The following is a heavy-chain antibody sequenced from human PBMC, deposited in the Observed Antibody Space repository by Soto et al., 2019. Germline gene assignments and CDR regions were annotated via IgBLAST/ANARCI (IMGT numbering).Heavy chain of an antibody. D-gene: IGHD6-13*01. Sequence: GGSLRLSCAASGVTFSSYGMHWVRQAPGKGLEWVAVISYDGSNKYYADSVKGRFTISRDNSKNTLYLQMNSLRAEDTAVYYCAKDGYSSSWLELPGPKVSSLDYWGQGTLVTVSS. CDR1: GVTFSSYG. V-gene: IGHV3-30*18. CDR3: AKDGYSSSWLELPGPKVSSLDY. CDR2: ISYDGSNK. J-gene: IGHJ4*02.